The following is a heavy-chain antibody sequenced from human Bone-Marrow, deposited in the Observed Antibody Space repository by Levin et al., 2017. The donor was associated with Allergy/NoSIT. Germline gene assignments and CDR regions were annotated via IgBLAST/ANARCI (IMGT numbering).Heavy chain of an antibody. CDR1: GFTFSRYA. J-gene: IGHJ4*02. Sequence: SCAASGFTFSRYAMSWVRQAPGRGLEWVASVNNGGNAYYGDSVKGRFTVSRDNSRNTLDLQMDSLRDDDTAIYYCAKDHPSSGWPAFDYWGQGTRVSVSS. CDR2: VNNGGNA. V-gene: IGHV3-23*01. D-gene: IGHD6-19*01. CDR3: AKDHPSSGWPAFDY.